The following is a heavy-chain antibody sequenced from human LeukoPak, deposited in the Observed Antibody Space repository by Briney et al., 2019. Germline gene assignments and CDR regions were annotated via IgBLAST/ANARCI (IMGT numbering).Heavy chain of an antibody. CDR2: IRYDGSDE. J-gene: IGHJ6*03. CDR3: AKDRCSNGVGCYYYYMDV. Sequence: GGSLRLSCAASGFTFTSYGMHWVRQAPGKGLEWVAFIRYDGSDEYNGDSVRGRFTISRDNSKNTLYLQMNSLRAEDTAVYYCAKDRCSNGVGCYYYYMDVWGKGTTVTISS. V-gene: IGHV3-30*02. CDR1: GFTFTSYG. D-gene: IGHD2-8*01.